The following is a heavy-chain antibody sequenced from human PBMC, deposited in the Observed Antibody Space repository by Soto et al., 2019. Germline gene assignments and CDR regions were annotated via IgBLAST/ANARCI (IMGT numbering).Heavy chain of an antibody. CDR2: ISAYNGNT. V-gene: IGHV1-18*01. CDR3: VVAARPYYFDY. CDR1: GYTFTSYG. D-gene: IGHD2-15*01. Sequence: QVPLVQSGAEVKKPGASVKVSCKASGYTFTSYGISWVRQAPGQGLEWMGWISAYNGNTNYAQKLQGRVTMTTDTATSTAYMELSLLRSADTAVYSCVVAARPYYFDYWGQGTLVTVSS. J-gene: IGHJ4*02.